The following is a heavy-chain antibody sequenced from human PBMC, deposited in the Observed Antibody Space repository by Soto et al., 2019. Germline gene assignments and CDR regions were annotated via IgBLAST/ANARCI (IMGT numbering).Heavy chain of an antibody. CDR1: GFTVSNNY. Sequence: GGSLRLSCAASGFTVSNNYMSWVRQAPGKGLEWVSYISSSGSTIYYADSVKGRFTISRDNAKNSLYLQMNSLRAEDTAVYYCARDGRSRQWLVPKKVSCGQGTMVTVSS. CDR2: ISSSGSTI. D-gene: IGHD6-19*01. V-gene: IGHV3-11*01. J-gene: IGHJ3*01. CDR3: ARDGRSRQWLVPKKVS.